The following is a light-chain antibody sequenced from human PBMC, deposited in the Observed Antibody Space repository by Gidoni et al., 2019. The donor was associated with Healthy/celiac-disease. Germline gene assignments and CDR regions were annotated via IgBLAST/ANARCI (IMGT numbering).Light chain of an antibody. Sequence: EIVMTQSPATLSVSPGERATLSCRASQSVSSNLAWYQQKPGQAPRLLIYGASTRATGIPARFSGSGSGTEFTLTISSLQSEDFAVYYCKQYNNWPTFGQGTKLEIK. V-gene: IGKV3-15*01. CDR1: QSVSSN. CDR3: KQYNNWPT. CDR2: GAS. J-gene: IGKJ2*01.